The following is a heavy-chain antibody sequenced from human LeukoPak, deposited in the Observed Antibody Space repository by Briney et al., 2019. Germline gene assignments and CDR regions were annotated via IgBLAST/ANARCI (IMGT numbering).Heavy chain of an antibody. J-gene: IGHJ4*02. V-gene: IGHV4-38-2*02. D-gene: IGHD6-19*01. CDR1: GYSISSGYY. CDR2: IYHSGST. Sequence: SETLSLTCTVSGYSISSGYYWGWIRQPPGKGLEWIGSIYHSGSTYYNPSLKSRVTISVDTSKNQFSLKLSSVTAADTAVYYCASVLDSSGWNPLDYWGQGTLVTVSS. CDR3: ASVLDSSGWNPLDY.